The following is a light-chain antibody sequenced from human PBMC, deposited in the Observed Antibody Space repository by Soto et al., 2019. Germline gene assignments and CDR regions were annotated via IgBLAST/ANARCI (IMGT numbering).Light chain of an antibody. J-gene: IGKJ1*01. CDR1: QSVTSSY. Sequence: EIVLTQSPGTLSLSPGEGATLSCRASQSVTSSYLAWYPQKPGQAPRLLIYGASIRATGIPDRFSGSGSGTDFTLTISRLEPEDFAVYYCQQYGSSRTFGQGTKVEIK. CDR3: QQYGSSRT. CDR2: GAS. V-gene: IGKV3-20*01.